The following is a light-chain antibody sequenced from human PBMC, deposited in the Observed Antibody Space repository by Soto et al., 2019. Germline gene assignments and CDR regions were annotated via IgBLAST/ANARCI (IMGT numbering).Light chain of an antibody. J-gene: IGKJ5*01. CDR2: DES. V-gene: IGKV3-11*01. Sequence: EIVLTQSPATLSLSPGESATLSCRASQSVSNYLAWYQQKTGQAPRILIYDESNRATGIPDRLTGSGSGTDLNLTISRLEPEDFAVYYCQXRNSWPITFGQGTRLEIK. CDR1: QSVSNY. CDR3: QXRNSWPIT.